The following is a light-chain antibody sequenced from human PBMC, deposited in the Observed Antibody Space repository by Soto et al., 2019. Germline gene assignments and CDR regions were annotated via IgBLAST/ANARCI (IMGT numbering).Light chain of an antibody. Sequence: EIVLTQSPGTLSLSPGERATLSCRASQSVRSTYLAWYQQKPGHSPRLLIYDAYSRATGIPDRFSGSATGADFTLTISRLEPEDSAVYYCQQYGPSPTYTFGQGPTWRSN. CDR1: QSVRSTY. CDR2: DAY. CDR3: QQYGPSPTYT. J-gene: IGKJ2*01. V-gene: IGKV3-20*01.